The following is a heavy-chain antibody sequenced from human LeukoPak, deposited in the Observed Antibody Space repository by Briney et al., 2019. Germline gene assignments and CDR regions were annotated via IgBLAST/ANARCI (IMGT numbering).Heavy chain of an antibody. CDR1: GFTFSSYA. CDR3: AKEPYGDYVLRYFDY. CDR2: ISYDGSNK. J-gene: IGHJ4*02. Sequence: GGSLRLSCAASGFTFSSYAMHWVRQAPGKGLEWVAVISYDGSNKYYADSVKGRFTISRDNSKNTLYLQMNSLRAEDTAVYYCAKEPYGDYVLRYFDYWGQGTLVTVSS. D-gene: IGHD4-17*01. V-gene: IGHV3-30-3*01.